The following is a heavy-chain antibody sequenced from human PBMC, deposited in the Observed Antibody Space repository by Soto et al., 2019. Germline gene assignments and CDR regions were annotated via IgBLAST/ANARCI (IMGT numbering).Heavy chain of an antibody. CDR2: IKSKTDGGTT. Sequence: PGGSLRLSCAASGFTFTNAWINWVRQAPGKGLEWVGRIKSKTDGGTTDYAEPVKGRFAISRDDLNNMVYLQMNSLKIEDTAVYYCTTDSYSTIIIVRFDYWGHGILVTVSS. V-gene: IGHV3-15*07. D-gene: IGHD3-22*01. CDR3: TTDSYSTIIIVRFDY. J-gene: IGHJ4*01. CDR1: GFTFTNAW.